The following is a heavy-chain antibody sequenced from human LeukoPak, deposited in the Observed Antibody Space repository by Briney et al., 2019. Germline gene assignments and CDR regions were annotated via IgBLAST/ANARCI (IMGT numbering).Heavy chain of an antibody. V-gene: IGHV1-2*02. CDR1: GYTSTDHH. CDR3: STEDKYCTGYTCDYF. D-gene: IGHD2-8*02. J-gene: IGHJ4*02. CDR2: VNPKSGAT. Sequence: ASGKVSCKASGYTSTDHHIHWVRQAPGQGLEWVGRVNPKSGATDYAQKFQGRVTMTSDTSLATAYMELNSLGSDDTAMYYCSTEDKYCTGYTCDYFWGQGTLVTVSS.